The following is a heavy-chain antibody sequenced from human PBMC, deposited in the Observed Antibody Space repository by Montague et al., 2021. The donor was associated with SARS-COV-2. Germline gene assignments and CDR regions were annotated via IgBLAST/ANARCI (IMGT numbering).Heavy chain of an antibody. J-gene: IGHJ6*02. CDR3: ARDDIVLQGVTKGMDV. CDR2: VYYSGRS. Sequence: SETLSLTCTVSGDSISTSYWAWIRQPPGKGLEWIGYVYYSGRSSYNSSLKSRVTISVDTSKNQVSLKLSSVTAADTAVYYCARDDIVLQGVTKGMDVWGQGTTVTVSS. D-gene: IGHD3-10*01. V-gene: IGHV4-59*12. CDR1: GDSISTSY.